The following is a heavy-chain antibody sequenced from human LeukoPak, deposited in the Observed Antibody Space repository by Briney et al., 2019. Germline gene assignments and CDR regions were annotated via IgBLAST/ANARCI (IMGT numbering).Heavy chain of an antibody. CDR1: GGSISSGDYY. CDR3: ATRYCSSTSCYSRAFDI. V-gene: IGHV4-30-4*01. J-gene: IGHJ3*02. Sequence: SETLSLTCTVSGGSISSGDYYWSWIRQPPGKGLEWIGYIYYSGSTYYNPSLKSRVTISVDTSKNQFSLKLSSVTAADTAVYYCATRYCSSTSCYSRAFDIWGQGTMVTVSS. D-gene: IGHD2-2*02. CDR2: IYYSGST.